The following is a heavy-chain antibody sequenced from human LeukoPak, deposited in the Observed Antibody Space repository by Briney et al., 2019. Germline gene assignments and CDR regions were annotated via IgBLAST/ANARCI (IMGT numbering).Heavy chain of an antibody. J-gene: IGHJ6*02. CDR1: GYTFTSYY. D-gene: IGHD6-19*01. Sequence: ASVKVSCKASGYTFTSYYMHWVRQAPGQGLEWMGIINPSGGSTSYAQKFQGRVTMTRDTSTSTVYMELSSLRSEDTAVYYCARESGGGQWLLYYYYGMDVWGQGTTVTVSS. V-gene: IGHV1-46*01. CDR2: INPSGGST. CDR3: ARESGGGQWLLYYYYGMDV.